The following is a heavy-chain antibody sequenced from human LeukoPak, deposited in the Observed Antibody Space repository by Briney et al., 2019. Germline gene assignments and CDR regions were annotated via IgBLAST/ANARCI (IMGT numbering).Heavy chain of an antibody. V-gene: IGHV3-48*01. CDR3: ARDPLGYCSGGSCYSRGYFDY. CDR1: GFTFSSYS. Sequence: GGSLRLSCAASGFTFSSYSMNWVRQAPGKGLEWVSYISSSSSTIYYADSVKGRFTISRDNAKNSLYLQMNSLRAEDTAVYYCARDPLGYCSGGSCYSRGYFDYWGQGTLVTVSS. D-gene: IGHD2-15*01. J-gene: IGHJ4*02. CDR2: ISSSSSTI.